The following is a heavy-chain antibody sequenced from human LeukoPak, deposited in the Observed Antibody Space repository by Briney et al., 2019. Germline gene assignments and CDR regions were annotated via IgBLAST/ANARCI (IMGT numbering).Heavy chain of an antibody. CDR3: VRPAYCSGGNCYRFDY. CDR1: GFTFSTYA. CDR2: ISSNGGST. V-gene: IGHV3-64*01. Sequence: GGSLRLSRAASGFTFSTYAMHWVRQAPGKGLEYVSAISSNGGSTYYANSVKGRFTISRDNSKNTLYLQMGSLRAEDMAVYYCVRPAYCSGGNCYRFDYWGQGTLVTVSS. D-gene: IGHD2-15*01. J-gene: IGHJ4*02.